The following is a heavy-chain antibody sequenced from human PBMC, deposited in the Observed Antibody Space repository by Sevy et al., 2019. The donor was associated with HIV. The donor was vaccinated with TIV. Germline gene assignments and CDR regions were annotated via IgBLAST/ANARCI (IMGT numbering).Heavy chain of an antibody. D-gene: IGHD1-26*01. CDR2: IYYNGHI. CDR3: AGENAWGRGYS. CDR1: GFSITSLY. J-gene: IGHJ4*02. V-gene: IGHV4-59*08. Sequence: SETLSLTCTASGFSITSLYWNWIRQPPGKGLEWIANIYYNGHINYNPSLKNRVTLSLYTSKNQLSLRLSSVTAADTAMYYCAGENAWGRGYSWGQGTLVTVSS.